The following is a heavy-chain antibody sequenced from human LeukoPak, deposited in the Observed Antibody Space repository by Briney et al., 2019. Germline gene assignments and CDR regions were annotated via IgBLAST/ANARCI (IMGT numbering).Heavy chain of an antibody. Sequence: SETLSLTCTVSGGSISSSSYYWGWIRQPPGKGLEWIGSIYYSGSTYYNPSLKSRVTISVDTSKNQFSLKLSSVTAADTAVYYCARWGGSGNWFDPWGQGTLVTVSS. V-gene: IGHV4-39*07. J-gene: IGHJ5*02. D-gene: IGHD3-10*01. CDR3: ARWGGSGNWFDP. CDR1: GGSISSSSYY. CDR2: IYYSGST.